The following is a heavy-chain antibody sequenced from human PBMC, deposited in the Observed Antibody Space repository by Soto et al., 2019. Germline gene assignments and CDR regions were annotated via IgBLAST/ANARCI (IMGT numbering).Heavy chain of an antibody. CDR1: GYTFTSYG. CDR2: ISAYNGNT. CDR3: AKDDPLHGEPFSIGVDAFDI. Sequence: ASVKVSCKASGYTFTSYGISWVRQAPGQGLEWMGWISAYNGNTNYAQKLQGRVTMTTDTSTGTAYMELRSLRSDDTAVYYCAKDDPLHGEPFSIGVDAFDIWGQGTMVTVS. V-gene: IGHV1-18*01. D-gene: IGHD4-17*01. J-gene: IGHJ3*02.